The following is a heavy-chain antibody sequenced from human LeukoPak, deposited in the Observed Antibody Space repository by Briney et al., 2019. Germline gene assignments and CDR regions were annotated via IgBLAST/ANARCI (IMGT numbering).Heavy chain of an antibody. CDR1: GGTFSSYA. CDR3: AAKNSSSSGHGYYYYYMDV. CDR2: IIPIFGTA. Sequence: SVKVSCKASGGTFSSYAISWVRQAPGQGLEWMGGIIPIFGTATYAQKFQGRVTITTDESTSTAYMELSSLRSEDTAVYYCAAKNSSSSGHGYYYYYMDVWGKGTTVTVSS. V-gene: IGHV1-69*05. D-gene: IGHD6-6*01. J-gene: IGHJ6*03.